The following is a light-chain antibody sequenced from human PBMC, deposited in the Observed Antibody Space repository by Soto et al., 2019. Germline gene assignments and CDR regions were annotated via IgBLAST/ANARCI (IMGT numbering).Light chain of an antibody. J-gene: IGLJ3*02. CDR2: SDN. CDR1: ASNIGRNT. V-gene: IGLV1-44*01. CDR3: AVWDDSLNGPG. Sequence: QSVLTQPPSASGTPGQRVTISCSGGASNIGRNTVNWYQDLPGTAPKLLISSDNKRPSGVPDRFSGSKSGTSASLASSGLQSEDEADYYCAVWDDSLNGPGFGGGTKRTVL.